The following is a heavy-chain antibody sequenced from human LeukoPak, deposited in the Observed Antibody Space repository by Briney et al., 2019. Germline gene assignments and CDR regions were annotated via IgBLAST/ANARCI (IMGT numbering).Heavy chain of an antibody. V-gene: IGHV4-39*01. Sequence: SETLSLTCTVSGGSISSSSYYWGWIRQPPGKGLEWIGSIYYSGSTYYNPSLKSRVTISVDTSKNQFSLKLSSVTAADTAVYYCARQPCSSTSCYMSYYYYYYMDVWGKGATVTVSS. J-gene: IGHJ6*03. D-gene: IGHD2-2*02. CDR3: ARQPCSSTSCYMSYYYYYYMDV. CDR2: IYYSGST. CDR1: GGSISSSSYY.